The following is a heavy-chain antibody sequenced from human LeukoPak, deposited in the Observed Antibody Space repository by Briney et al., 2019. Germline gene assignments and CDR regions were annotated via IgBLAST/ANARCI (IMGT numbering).Heavy chain of an antibody. D-gene: IGHD2-2*01. CDR1: GYTFTGYS. J-gene: IGHJ6*03. CDR2: INPNSGGT. CDR3: ARDGGYCTSPNCALDYMDV. V-gene: IGHV1-2*06. Sequence: ASVKVSCKASGYTFTGYSVHWVRQAPGQGLELMGRINPNSGGTLYAQKFQGRVIMTRDTPITTAYMELTNLTSADTAVYYCARDGGYCTSPNCALDYMDVWGRGTTVTVSS.